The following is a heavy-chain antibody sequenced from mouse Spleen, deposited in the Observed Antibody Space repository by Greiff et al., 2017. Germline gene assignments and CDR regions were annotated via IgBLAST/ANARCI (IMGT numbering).Heavy chain of an antibody. CDR1: GFSLTNYA. CDR2: IWSDGST. D-gene: IGHD2-2*01. Sequence: QVQLQQSGPGLVAPSQSLSITCTVSGFSLTNYAVHWVRQSPGKGLEWLGVIWSDGSTDYNAAFISRLSISKDNSKSQVFFKMNSLQADDTAIYYCARNAVRGYAYYFDYWGQGTTLTVSS. V-gene: IGHV2-4-1*01. CDR3: ARNAVRGYAYYFDY. J-gene: IGHJ2*01.